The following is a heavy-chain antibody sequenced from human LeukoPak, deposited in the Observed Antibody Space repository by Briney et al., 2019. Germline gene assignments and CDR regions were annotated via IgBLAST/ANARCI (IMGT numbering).Heavy chain of an antibody. CDR3: ARSAKAIAVAGSYFYYMDV. Sequence: GGSLRLSCAASGFTFSSYAMHWVRQAPGKGLEWVAVISYDGSNKYYADSVKGRFTISRGNSKNTLYLQMNSLRAGDTAVYYCARSAKAIAVAGSYFYYMDVWGKGTTVTVSS. J-gene: IGHJ6*03. CDR2: ISYDGSNK. V-gene: IGHV3-30-3*01. CDR1: GFTFSSYA. D-gene: IGHD6-19*01.